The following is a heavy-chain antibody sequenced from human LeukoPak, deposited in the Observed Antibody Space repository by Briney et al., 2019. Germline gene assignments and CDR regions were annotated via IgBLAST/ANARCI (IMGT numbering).Heavy chain of an antibody. J-gene: IGHJ4*02. V-gene: IGHV3-30*14. Sequence: GGSLRLSCAASGFTFSNYAMHWVRQAPGKGLEWVAVISYDGGNKFYADSLKGRFTISRDNSKNTLYLQMSSLRPEDTAVYYCYYSGYWGQGTLVTVSS. CDR2: ISYDGGNK. CDR1: GFTFSNYA. CDR3: YYSGY. D-gene: IGHD3-10*01.